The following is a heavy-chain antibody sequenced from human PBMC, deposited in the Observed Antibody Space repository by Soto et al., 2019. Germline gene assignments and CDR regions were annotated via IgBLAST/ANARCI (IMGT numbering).Heavy chain of an antibody. CDR1: GYTFTSYD. Sequence: QVQLVQSGAEVKKPGASVKVSCKASGYTFTSYDINWVRQATGQGLEWMGWMNPNSGNTGYAQKFQGRVTMTRNTYRSTAYMELSSLRSEETAVYYCARERSAAGAGWFDPWGQGTLVTVSS. D-gene: IGHD6-13*01. CDR3: ARERSAAGAGWFDP. CDR2: MNPNSGNT. J-gene: IGHJ5*02. V-gene: IGHV1-8*01.